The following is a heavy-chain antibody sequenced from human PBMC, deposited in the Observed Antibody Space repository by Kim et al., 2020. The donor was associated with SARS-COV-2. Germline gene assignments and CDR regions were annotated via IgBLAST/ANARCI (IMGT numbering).Heavy chain of an antibody. D-gene: IGHD3-9*01. Sequence: YADSVKGRFTSARDKSKNRLYVQMNSRRAEERAVYYCAKAPDDILTGYYSWGQGTLVTVSS. J-gene: IGHJ5*02. V-gene: IGHV3-23*01. CDR3: AKAPDDILTGYYS.